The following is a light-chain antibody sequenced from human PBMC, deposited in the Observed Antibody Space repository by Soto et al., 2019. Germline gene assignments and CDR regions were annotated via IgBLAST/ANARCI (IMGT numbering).Light chain of an antibody. Sequence: QCALTQPASVSGSPGQSITISCTGTSSDVGGYNYVSWYQQHPGKAPKLMIYEVSNRPSGVSNRFSGSKSGHTASLTISGLQSEDEADYFCTSYTSSTTLDVFGTGTKVTVL. J-gene: IGLJ1*01. CDR2: EVS. CDR1: SSDVGGYNY. V-gene: IGLV2-14*01. CDR3: TSYTSSTTLDV.